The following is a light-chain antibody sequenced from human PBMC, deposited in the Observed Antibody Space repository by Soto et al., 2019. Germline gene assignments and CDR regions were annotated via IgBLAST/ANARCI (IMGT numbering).Light chain of an antibody. CDR2: GTS. CDR3: QQYGTSPMYT. J-gene: IGKJ2*01. V-gene: IGKV3-20*01. Sequence: ETELTQSPGTLSLSLGDRATLSCRASQTTSSTYLAWYQQKAGQAPRLLIYGTSNRATGIPDRFSGSGSGTDFILTISRLEPEDFAVYYCQQYGTSPMYTFGQGTKLEI. CDR1: QTTSSTY.